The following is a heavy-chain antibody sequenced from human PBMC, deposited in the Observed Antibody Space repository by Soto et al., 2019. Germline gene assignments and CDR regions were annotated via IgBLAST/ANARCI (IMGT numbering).Heavy chain of an antibody. CDR3: AAEAYESRDYLAF. J-gene: IGHJ4*02. V-gene: IGHV1-24*01. CDR2: FAPEDSKT. CDR1: GYTFTGYY. D-gene: IGHD3-22*01. Sequence: ASVKVSCKASGYTFTGYYMHWVRQAPGQGLAWMGSFAPEDSKTVYTQSFQGRVTLTEDTSSNTAYMELTSLRSDDTAVYFCAAEAYESRDYLAFWGQGSLVTVSS.